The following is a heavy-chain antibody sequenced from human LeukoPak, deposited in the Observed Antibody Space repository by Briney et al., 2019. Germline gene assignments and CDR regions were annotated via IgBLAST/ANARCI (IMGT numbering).Heavy chain of an antibody. CDR3: ASDYGSGSHRFDY. D-gene: IGHD3-10*01. CDR1: GDSMSSYS. Sequence: KTSETLSLTCAVSGDSMSSYSWSWIRQPPGKGLEWIGYIFNSGSTIYNPSLKSRVTISLDMSKKQFSLNLSSVTAADTAVYYCASDYGSGSHRFDYWGQGTLVTVSS. V-gene: IGHV4-59*01. J-gene: IGHJ4*02. CDR2: IFNSGST.